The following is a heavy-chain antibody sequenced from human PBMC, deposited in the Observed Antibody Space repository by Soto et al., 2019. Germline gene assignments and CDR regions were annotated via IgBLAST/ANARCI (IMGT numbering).Heavy chain of an antibody. D-gene: IGHD5-18*01. J-gene: IGHJ5*02. V-gene: IGHV4-34*01. CDR2: INHSGST. CDR3: ARAYSYGHNWFET. CDR1: GGSFSGYY. Sequence: SETLSLTCAVYGGSFSGYYWSWIRQPPGKGLEWIGEINHSGSTNYNPSLKSRVTISVDTSKNQFSLKLSSVTAADTAVYYCARAYSYGHNWFETCGQGTLVTVSS.